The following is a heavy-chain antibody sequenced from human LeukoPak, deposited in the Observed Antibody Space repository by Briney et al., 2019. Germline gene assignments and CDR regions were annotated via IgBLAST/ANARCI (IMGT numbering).Heavy chain of an antibody. D-gene: IGHD6-19*01. Sequence: GGSLRLSRSASGFTFSSSAMSWVRQAPGKGLEWVSGISGSGGSTYYADSVKGRFTISRDNSKNTLHLQMNSLRAEDTAAYYCAKDGYSSGNWFDPWGQGTLVTVSS. V-gene: IGHV3-23*01. CDR2: ISGSGGST. CDR3: AKDGYSSGNWFDP. CDR1: GFTFSSSA. J-gene: IGHJ5*02.